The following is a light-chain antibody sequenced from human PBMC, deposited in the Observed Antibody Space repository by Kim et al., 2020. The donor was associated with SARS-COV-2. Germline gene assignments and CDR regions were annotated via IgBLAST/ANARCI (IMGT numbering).Light chain of an antibody. J-gene: IGLJ3*02. CDR1: SEHSSYT. V-gene: IGLV4-69*02. CDR3: QTWGSGPWV. CDR2: LNSDGSH. Sequence: ASVKLTCPLSSEHSSYTIAWHQQQPGKGPRYLMKLNSDGSHTKGAEIPDRFSGSSSGAERYLTISSLQSDDEADYYCQTWGSGPWVFGGGTQLTVL.